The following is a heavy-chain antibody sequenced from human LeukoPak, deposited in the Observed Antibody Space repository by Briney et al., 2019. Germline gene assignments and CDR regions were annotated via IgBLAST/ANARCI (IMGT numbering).Heavy chain of an antibody. D-gene: IGHD3-10*01. Sequence: GRSLRPSCAASGFTFSSNAMSWVRQPPGKGLEWVSSISGSGGSTYYADSVKGRLTISRDNSKNTLYLQMNSLRAEDTAVYYCANSGWFGESDTYYYGMDVWGQGTTVTVSS. CDR2: ISGSGGST. CDR3: ANSGWFGESDTYYYGMDV. V-gene: IGHV3-23*01. J-gene: IGHJ6*02. CDR1: GFTFSSNA.